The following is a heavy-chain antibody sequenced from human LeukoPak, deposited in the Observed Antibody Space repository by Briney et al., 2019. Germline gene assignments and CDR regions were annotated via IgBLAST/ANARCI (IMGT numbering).Heavy chain of an antibody. J-gene: IGHJ4*02. V-gene: IGHV1-18*01. D-gene: IGHD3-16*01. CDR3: ARDPRLGSYASEFDY. CDR2: ISAYNGKT. Sequence: ASVKVSCKASGYTITSYGISWVRQAPGQGLEWMGWISAYNGKTNYAQKLQGRVTMTTDTSTSTAYMELRSLRSDDTAVYYCARDPRLGSYASEFDYWGQGTLVTVSS. CDR1: GYTITSYG.